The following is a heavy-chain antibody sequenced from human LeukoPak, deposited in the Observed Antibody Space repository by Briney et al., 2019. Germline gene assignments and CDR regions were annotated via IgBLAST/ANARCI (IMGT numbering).Heavy chain of an antibody. CDR1: GFTFRRYE. CDR3: VRGEYTNGWYYLDY. D-gene: IGHD6-19*01. Sequence: GGSLRLSCAASGFTFRRYEMNWVRQAPGKGLEWVSYISSSGATIYYADSVKGRFTISRDNAKKSLYLQLNSLRAEDTAVYYCVRGEYTNGWYYLDYWGQGTLVTVSS. V-gene: IGHV3-48*03. CDR2: ISSSGATI. J-gene: IGHJ4*02.